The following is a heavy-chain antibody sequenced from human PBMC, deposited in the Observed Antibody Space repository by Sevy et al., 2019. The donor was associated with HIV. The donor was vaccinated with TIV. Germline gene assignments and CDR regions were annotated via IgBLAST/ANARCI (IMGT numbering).Heavy chain of an antibody. D-gene: IGHD6-13*01. CDR1: GFTFSRYG. CDR3: ANSRGRYEGSSWLYYYYIMDV. J-gene: IGHJ6*02. V-gene: IGHV3-30*18. Sequence: GGSLRLSCAAAGFTFSRYGMHWARHAPGKGLEWVAVISNDGSDKEYAESVKGRFTVSRDNSKDTVYLQMNSLRLDDTAVYYCANSRGRYEGSSWLYYYYIMDVWGQGTTVTVSS. CDR2: ISNDGSDK.